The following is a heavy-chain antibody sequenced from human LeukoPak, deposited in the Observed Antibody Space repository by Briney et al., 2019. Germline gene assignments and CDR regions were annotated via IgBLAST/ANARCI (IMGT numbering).Heavy chain of an antibody. CDR2: IYYSGST. J-gene: IGHJ4*02. CDR1: GGSVSSYY. D-gene: IGHD3-3*01. Sequence: SETLSLTCTVSGGSVSSYYWSWIRQPPGKGLEWIGYIYYSGSTNYNPSLKSRVTISVDTSKNQFSLKLSSVTAADTAVYYCAREGYDFWSGYFVYWGQGTLVTVSS. CDR3: AREGYDFWSGYFVY. V-gene: IGHV4-59*02.